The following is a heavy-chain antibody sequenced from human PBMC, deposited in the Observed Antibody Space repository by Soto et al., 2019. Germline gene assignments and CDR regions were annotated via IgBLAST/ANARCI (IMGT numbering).Heavy chain of an antibody. D-gene: IGHD5-18*01. CDR1: GGSFSGYY. Sequence: LSLTCAVYGGSFSGYYWSWIRQPPGNGLEWIGEINHSGSTNYNPSLKSRVTISVDTSKNQFSLKLSSVTAADTAVYYCARGGDTAMDDFDYWGQGTLVTVSS. V-gene: IGHV4-34*01. CDR2: INHSGST. CDR3: ARGGDTAMDDFDY. J-gene: IGHJ4*02.